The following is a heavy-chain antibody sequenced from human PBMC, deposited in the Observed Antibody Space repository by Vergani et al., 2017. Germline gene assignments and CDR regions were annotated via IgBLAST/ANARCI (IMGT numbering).Heavy chain of an antibody. V-gene: IGHV4-30-4*01. J-gene: IGHJ6*02. CDR1: GGSISSGDYY. D-gene: IGHD3-22*01. Sequence: QVQLQASGPGLVKPSQTLSLTCTVSGGSISSGDYYWSWIRQPPGKGLEWIGYIYYSGSTYYNPSLKSRVTISVDTSKNQFSLKLSSVTAADTAVYYCARVRRDDSSGYYYYYGMDVWGHGTTVTVSS. CDR3: ARVRRDDSSGYYYYYGMDV. CDR2: IYYSGST.